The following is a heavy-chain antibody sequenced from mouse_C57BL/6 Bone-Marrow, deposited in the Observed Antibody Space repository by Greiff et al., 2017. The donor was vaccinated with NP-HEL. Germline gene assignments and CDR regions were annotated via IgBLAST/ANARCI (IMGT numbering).Heavy chain of an antibody. J-gene: IGHJ1*03. CDR3: AKERVVTTRGFNWYFDV. V-gene: IGHV2-5*01. Sequence: QVQLQQSGPGLVQPSQSLSITCTVSGFSLTSYGVHWVRQSPGKGLEWLGVIWRGGSTDYNAAFMSRLSITKDNSKSQVFFKMNSLQADDTAIYYCAKERVVTTRGFNWYFDVWGTGTTVTVSS. CDR2: IWRGGST. CDR1: GFSLTSYG. D-gene: IGHD2-1*01.